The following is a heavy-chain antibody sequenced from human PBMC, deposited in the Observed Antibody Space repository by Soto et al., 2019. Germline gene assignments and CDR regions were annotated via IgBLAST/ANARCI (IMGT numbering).Heavy chain of an antibody. J-gene: IGHJ6*02. CDR2: ISGSGGST. V-gene: IGHV3-23*01. CDR3: AKDGGASSGWYGYYYYGMEV. CDR1: GFTFSSYA. Sequence: PGGSLRLSCAASGFTFSSYAMSWVRQAPGKGLEWVSAISGSGGSTYYADSVKGRFTISRDNSKNTLYLQMNSLRAEDTAVYYCAKDGGASSGWYGYYYYGMEVWGQGTTVTVSS. D-gene: IGHD6-19*01.